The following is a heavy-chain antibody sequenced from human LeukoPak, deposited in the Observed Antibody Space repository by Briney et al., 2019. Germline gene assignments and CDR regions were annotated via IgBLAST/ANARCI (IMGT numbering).Heavy chain of an antibody. CDR3: VRNGAIVPLYYFDY. V-gene: IGHV3-23*01. D-gene: IGHD2/OR15-2a*01. Sequence: GGSLRLSCAASGFTFGSYAMTWVRQARGRGLEWVSGISDSGTITYYAASVKGRFTISRDSYNNTLYLHLSTLRADDTAVYYCVRNGAIVPLYYFDYWGLGTLVIVSS. J-gene: IGHJ4*02. CDR1: GFTFGSYA. CDR2: ISDSGTIT.